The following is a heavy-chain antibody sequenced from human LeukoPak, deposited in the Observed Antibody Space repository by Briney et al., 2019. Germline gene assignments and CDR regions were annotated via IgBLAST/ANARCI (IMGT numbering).Heavy chain of an antibody. D-gene: IGHD5-12*01. V-gene: IGHV3-21*01. CDR3: ARGLYSGYD. CDR2: ISTSGDYI. J-gene: IGHJ4*02. Sequence: PGGSLRLSCAASGFTFSSHSMNWVRQAPGKGLEWVSSISTSGDYIYYADSVKGRFTIPRDNAKNSLYLQMNSLRAEDTAVYYCARGLYSGYDWGQGTLVTVSS. CDR1: GFTFSSHS.